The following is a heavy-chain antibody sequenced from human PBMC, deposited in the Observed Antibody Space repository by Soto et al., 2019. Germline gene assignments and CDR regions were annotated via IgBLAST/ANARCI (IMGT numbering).Heavy chain of an antibody. V-gene: IGHV3-21*06. D-gene: IGHD4-17*01. CDR3: ARDLRGHYGP. J-gene: IGHJ3*01. CDR2: VSGSSSYI. Sequence: SLRLSCEGSGFNFRNFNMIWVRQAPGKGLEWVSSVSGSSSYIYYADSVKGRFTVSRDNANNLVFLQMNGLRPEDTAMYYCARDLRGHYGPWGQGTMVTVSS. CDR1: GFNFRNFN.